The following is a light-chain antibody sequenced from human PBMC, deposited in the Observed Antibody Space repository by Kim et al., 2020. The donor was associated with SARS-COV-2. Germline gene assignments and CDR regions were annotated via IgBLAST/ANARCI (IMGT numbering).Light chain of an antibody. CDR3: QAWDSSTAV. J-gene: IGLJ2*01. V-gene: IGLV3-1*01. CDR1: KLGDKY. Sequence: VSPGQTASITCAGDKLGDKYACWYQQKPGQAPVLVIYQDSRRPSGIPERFSGSNSGNTATLTISGTQAMDEADYYCQAWDSSTAVFGGGTQLTVL. CDR2: QDS.